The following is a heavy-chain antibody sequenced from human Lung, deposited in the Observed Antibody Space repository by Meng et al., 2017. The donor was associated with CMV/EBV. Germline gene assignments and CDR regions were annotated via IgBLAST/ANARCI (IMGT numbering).Heavy chain of an antibody. CDR1: GDSITNHNW. CDR2: IPHRGSS. V-gene: IGHV4-4*02. Sequence: QVELRDSGPALVKPSETLSLTCAVSGDSITNHNWWAWVRQPPGKGLEWIGEIPHRGSSAYNPSLKSRVSMSIDKSKNQFSLKLTSVTAADTAVYHCLRRSGGSVWGQGTLVTVSS. J-gene: IGHJ1*01. D-gene: IGHD3-10*01. CDR3: LRRSGGSV.